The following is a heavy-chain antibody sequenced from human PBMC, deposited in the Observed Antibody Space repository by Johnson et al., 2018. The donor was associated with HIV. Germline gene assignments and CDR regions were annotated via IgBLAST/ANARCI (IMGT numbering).Heavy chain of an antibody. CDR3: ARDQAYRSSWAFSFDI. CDR2: IWYDGSNK. V-gene: IGHV3-33*01. J-gene: IGHJ3*02. D-gene: IGHD6-13*01. CDR1: GFTFSSYG. Sequence: VQLVESGGGVVQPGRSLRLSCAASGFTFSSYGMHCVRQAPGKGLEWVALIWYDGSNKYYADSVKGRFTISRDNSKNTVFLQMNSLRSDDTAVYFCARDQAYRSSWAFSFDIWGQGTMVIVSS.